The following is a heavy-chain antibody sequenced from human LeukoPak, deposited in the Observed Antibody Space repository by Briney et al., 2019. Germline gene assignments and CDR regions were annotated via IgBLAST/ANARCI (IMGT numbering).Heavy chain of an antibody. CDR2: IYYSGSP. J-gene: IGHJ4*02. CDR3: ARVFGEEPLPFDF. Sequence: SETLSLTCTVSGGSVSSGSYYWGWVRQPPGKGLEWIGYIYYSGSPTYNPSLKSRVTISADTSKNQFSLKLSSVTAADTAVYYCARVFGEEPLPFDFWGQGTLVTVSS. CDR1: GGSVSSGSYY. D-gene: IGHD3-10*02. V-gene: IGHV4-61*01.